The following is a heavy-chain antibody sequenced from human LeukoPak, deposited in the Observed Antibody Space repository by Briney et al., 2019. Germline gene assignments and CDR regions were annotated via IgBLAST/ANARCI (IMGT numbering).Heavy chain of an antibody. CDR3: ARDPSAFDI. CDR1: GFTFSRYS. CDR2: ISSGSTAI. Sequence: GGSLRLSCAASGFTFSRYSMNWVRQAPGKGLEWVSYISSGSTAIYYADSVKGRFTISRGNAKNSLYLQMKSLRDEDTSLYDCARDPSAFDIWGQGTMVTVSS. J-gene: IGHJ3*02. V-gene: IGHV3-48*02.